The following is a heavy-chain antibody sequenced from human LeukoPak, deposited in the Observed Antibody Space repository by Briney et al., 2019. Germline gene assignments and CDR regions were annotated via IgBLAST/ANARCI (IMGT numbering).Heavy chain of an antibody. CDR1: GGTFSGYA. Sequence: GASVKVSCKASGGTFSGYAISWVRQAPGQGLEWMGGIIPIFGTANYAQKFQGRVTITADESTSTAYMELSSLRSEDTAVYYCATGIAARSYFDYWGQGTLVTVSS. J-gene: IGHJ4*02. V-gene: IGHV1-69*13. D-gene: IGHD6-6*01. CDR3: ATGIAARSYFDY. CDR2: IIPIFGTA.